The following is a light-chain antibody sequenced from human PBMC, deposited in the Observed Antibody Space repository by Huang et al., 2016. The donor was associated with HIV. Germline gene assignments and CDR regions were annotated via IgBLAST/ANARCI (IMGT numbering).Light chain of an antibody. CDR3: QQRSTWPLT. CDR2: GAS. CDR1: QSVRIY. Sequence: EIVLTQSPATLSLSPGERATLSCRASQSVRIYLAWYQQKPGHAPRLLIYGASNRATGIPARFSGSGSGTDFTLTISSLEPEDVAVYYCQQRSTWPLTFGGGTKVEIK. V-gene: IGKV3-11*01. J-gene: IGKJ4*01.